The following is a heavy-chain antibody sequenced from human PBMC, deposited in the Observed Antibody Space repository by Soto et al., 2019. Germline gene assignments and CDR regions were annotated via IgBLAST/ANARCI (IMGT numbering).Heavy chain of an antibody. J-gene: IGHJ6*02. CDR1: GGSIISYY. CDR2: IYTSGST. V-gene: IGHV4-4*07. CDR3: ARGPSGYLGYGMDV. Sequence: SETLSLTRTVSGGSIISYYWRWIRQPAGKGLEWIGRIYTSGSTNYNPSLKSRVTMSVDTSKNQFSLKLSSVTAADTAVYYCARGPSGYLGYGMDVWGQGTTVTVSS. D-gene: IGHD3-3*01.